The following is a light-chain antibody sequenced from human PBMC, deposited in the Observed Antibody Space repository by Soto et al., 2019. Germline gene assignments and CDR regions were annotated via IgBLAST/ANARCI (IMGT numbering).Light chain of an antibody. CDR2: GSS. V-gene: IGKV3D-15*01. CDR1: ENVGTN. J-gene: IGKJ4*01. Sequence: IVMTQSPATLSVSPGEGVTLSCRASENVGTNLAWYQQKPGQAPRLLIYGSSTRATGIPATFSGSGSGTEFTLTISSLQSEESAIYYCQQYNNWGLSFGGGTKFEIK. CDR3: QQYNNWGLS.